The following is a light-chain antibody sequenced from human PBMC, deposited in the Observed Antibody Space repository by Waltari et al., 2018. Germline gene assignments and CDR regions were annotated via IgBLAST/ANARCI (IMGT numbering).Light chain of an antibody. J-gene: IGKJ2*01. CDR3: QERINWPPLYT. V-gene: IGKV3-11*01. CDR2: EAS. Sequence: EIVLTQSPATLSLSPGERATLSCRASQSVSSNLAWYQQKPGQAPRPLIYEASKRATAIPARFSGSGSGTDFTLTISSLEPEDSAVYYCQERINWPPLYTFGQGTKLEIK. CDR1: QSVSSN.